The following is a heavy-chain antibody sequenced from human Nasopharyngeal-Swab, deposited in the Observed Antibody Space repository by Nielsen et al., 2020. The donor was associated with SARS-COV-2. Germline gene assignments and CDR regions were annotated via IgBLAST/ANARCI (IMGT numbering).Heavy chain of an antibody. CDR3: ARDKRIYFDSNGHLDY. D-gene: IGHD3-22*01. Sequence: SVKVSCKASGGTFSSYGISWVRQAPGQGLEWMGRIIPTTGITNYAKQFQGRVTITADKSTSTSYMELSSLRAEDTAVYYCARDKRIYFDSNGHLDYWGQGTLVTVSS. J-gene: IGHJ4*02. CDR2: IIPTTGIT. CDR1: GGTFSSYG. V-gene: IGHV1-69*04.